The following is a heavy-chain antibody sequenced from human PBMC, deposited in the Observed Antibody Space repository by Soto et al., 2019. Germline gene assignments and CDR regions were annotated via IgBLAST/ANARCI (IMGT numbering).Heavy chain of an antibody. J-gene: IGHJ4*02. CDR2: INPSGGST. V-gene: IGHV1-46*01. D-gene: IGHD3-16*01. CDR3: ARSPSLYKVDY. Sequence: QVQLVQSGAEVKKPGASVKVSCKASGYTFTSYYMHWVRQAPGQGLEWMGIINPSGGSTSYAQKFQGRVTMTRDTSTSTVYMGLSSLRSEDTAVYYCARSPSLYKVDYWGQGTLVTVSS. CDR1: GYTFTSYY.